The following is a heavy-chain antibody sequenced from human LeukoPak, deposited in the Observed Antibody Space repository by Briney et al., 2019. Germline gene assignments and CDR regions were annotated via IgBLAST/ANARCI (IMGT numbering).Heavy chain of an antibody. J-gene: IGHJ4*02. D-gene: IGHD2/OR15-2a*01. CDR3: TTDLSLEGSIGGVDY. CDR2: IKSKSDGGTT. V-gene: IGHV3-15*01. Sequence: GGSLRLSCAASGFTFSDAWMSWVRQAPGKGLEWVGHIKSKSDGGTTDYAAPVKGRFTISRDDSKNTLYLQMNSLKTEDTAFYYCTTDLSLEGSIGGVDYWGQGTLVTVSS. CDR1: GFTFSDAW.